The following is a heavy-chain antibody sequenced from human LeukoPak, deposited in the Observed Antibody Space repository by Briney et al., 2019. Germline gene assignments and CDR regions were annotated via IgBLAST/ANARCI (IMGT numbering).Heavy chain of an antibody. Sequence: GASVKVSCKASGYTFTGYYMHWVRQAPGQGLEWMGWIYHDSGGTKFAQNFQGRVTMTRDTSISTAYMELSSLRSDDTAVYYCAIQSGIAVAACPDYWGQGTLVTVSS. D-gene: IGHD6-19*01. CDR3: AIQSGIAVAACPDY. V-gene: IGHV1-2*02. CDR1: GYTFTGYY. J-gene: IGHJ4*02. CDR2: IYHDSGGT.